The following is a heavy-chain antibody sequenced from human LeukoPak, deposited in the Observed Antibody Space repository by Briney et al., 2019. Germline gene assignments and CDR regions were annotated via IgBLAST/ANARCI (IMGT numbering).Heavy chain of an antibody. Sequence: GGSLRLSCAASGFTFSSYAMSWVRQAPGKGLEWVSIISDNGGSTYYADSVKGRFTISRDNSKNMLYLQMNSLRAEDTAVYYCAKLGHIAVAGPYFDYWGQGTLVTVSS. D-gene: IGHD6-19*01. CDR1: GFTFSSYA. CDR3: AKLGHIAVAGPYFDY. V-gene: IGHV3-23*01. CDR2: ISDNGGST. J-gene: IGHJ4*02.